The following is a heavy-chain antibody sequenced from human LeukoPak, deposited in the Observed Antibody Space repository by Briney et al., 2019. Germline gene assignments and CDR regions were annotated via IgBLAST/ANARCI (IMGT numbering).Heavy chain of an antibody. Sequence: SETLSLTCTVSGGSLRSYFWSWIRQPPGKGLEWIGYIYYSGSTNYNPSLKSRVTISVDTSKNQFSLKLSSVTAADTAVYYCARGSDHYDSSGYRYFDLWGRGTLATVSS. CDR2: IYYSGST. CDR3: ARGSDHYDSSGYRYFDL. CDR1: GGSLRSYF. D-gene: IGHD3-22*01. J-gene: IGHJ2*01. V-gene: IGHV4-59*01.